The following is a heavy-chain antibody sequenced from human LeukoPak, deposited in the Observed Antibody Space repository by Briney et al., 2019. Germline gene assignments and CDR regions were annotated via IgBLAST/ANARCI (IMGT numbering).Heavy chain of an antibody. J-gene: IGHJ4*02. CDR1: GGSISSGDHY. CDR2: ITLYSDTT. V-gene: IGHV4-30-4*01. D-gene: IGHD2-2*01. CDR3: ARGFGYDFADY. Sequence: PSETLSLTCSVSGGSISSGDHYWTWIRQPPGGGLEWMGFITLYSDTTSYNPSLKSRLMISTDTSKNQFSLTLTSVTAADTAVYFCARGFGYDFADYWGQGILVTVSS.